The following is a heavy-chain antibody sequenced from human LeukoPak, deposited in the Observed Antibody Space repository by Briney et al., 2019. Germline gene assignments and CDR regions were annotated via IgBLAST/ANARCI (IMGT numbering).Heavy chain of an antibody. V-gene: IGHV3-21*01. CDR2: IRGSSGYI. Sequence: PGGSLRLSCAASGFTFSHYNMNWVRQAPGKGLEWVSSIRGSSGYIYYADSVKGRFTISRDNAKNSLYLQMNSLRAEDTAVYYCARARLGSLVDYWGQGTLVTVSS. CDR3: ARARLGSLVDY. J-gene: IGHJ4*02. CDR1: GFTFSHYN. D-gene: IGHD6-13*01.